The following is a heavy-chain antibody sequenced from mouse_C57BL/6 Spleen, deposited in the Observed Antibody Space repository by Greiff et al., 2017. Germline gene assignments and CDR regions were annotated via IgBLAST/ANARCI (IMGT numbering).Heavy chain of an antibody. CDR2: LDPEAGDT. V-gene: IGHV14-1*01. J-gene: IGHJ2*01. D-gene: IGHD2-3*01. CDR3: TTLVDGYSGYFDY. Sequence: EVMLVESGAELVRPGASVKLSCTASGFNIKDYYMHWVKQRPEQGLEWIGRLDPEAGDTEYAPKFQGKATMTADTSSNTASLQLSSLTSEDTAVYYCTTLVDGYSGYFDYWGQGTTLTVSS. CDR1: GFNIKDYY.